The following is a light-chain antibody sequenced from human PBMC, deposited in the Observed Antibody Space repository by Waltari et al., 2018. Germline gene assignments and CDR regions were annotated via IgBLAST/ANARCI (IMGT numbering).Light chain of an antibody. CDR2: DVT. J-gene: IGLJ3*02. CDR1: SIDVGGHNH. Sequence: QPALTQPASVPGSPEQSITISCTGTSIDVGGHNHVSWYQQHPGQAPKLLIYDVTKWPSGVSDRFTGSKSGNTASLTISGLQAEDEADYYCNSFTSSTTWVF. CDR3: NSFTSSTTWV. V-gene: IGLV2-14*03.